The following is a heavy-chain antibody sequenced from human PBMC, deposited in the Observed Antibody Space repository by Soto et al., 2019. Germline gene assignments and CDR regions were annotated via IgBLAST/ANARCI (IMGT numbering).Heavy chain of an antibody. D-gene: IGHD1-7*01. CDR2: ISGSGGST. Sequence: GSLRLSCAASGFTFISYAMSWVLQAPWKGLEWVSAISGSGGSTYYADSVKGRFTISRDNSKNTLYLQMNSLRAEDTAVYYCATRPNNGNYAPDAFDIWGQGTMVTVSS. CDR1: GFTFISYA. V-gene: IGHV3-23*01. J-gene: IGHJ3*02. CDR3: ATRPNNGNYAPDAFDI.